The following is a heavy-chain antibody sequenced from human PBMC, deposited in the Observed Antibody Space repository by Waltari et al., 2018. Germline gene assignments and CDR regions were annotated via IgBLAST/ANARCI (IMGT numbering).Heavy chain of an antibody. V-gene: IGHV4-4*02. CDR3: ARDRGRGLYLDS. J-gene: IGHJ4*02. D-gene: IGHD1-26*01. CDR2: IHGTGKT. CDR1: GDSVSHHYW. Sequence: QLQLQQSGPGLVKPSESLFLSCAVSGDSVSHHYWWSWVRQPPGKGLEWIGQIHGTGKTNYNPSLESRVTVSMDTSNNQFSLRVTSPTAADTAVYFCARDRGRGLYLDSWGQGTLVTVS.